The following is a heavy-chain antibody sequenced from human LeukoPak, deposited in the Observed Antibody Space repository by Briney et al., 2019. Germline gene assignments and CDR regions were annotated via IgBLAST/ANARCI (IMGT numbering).Heavy chain of an antibody. J-gene: IGHJ4*02. CDR2: IIPILGIA. CDR3: ASGRYCSSTSCYTEFDY. V-gene: IGHV1-69*04. CDR1: GYTFTSYG. D-gene: IGHD2-2*02. Sequence: ASVKVSCKASGYTFTSYGISWVRQAPGQGLEWMGRIIPILGIANYAQKFQGRVTITADKSTSTAYMELSSLRSEDTAVYYCASGRYCSSTSCYTEFDYWGQGTLVTVSS.